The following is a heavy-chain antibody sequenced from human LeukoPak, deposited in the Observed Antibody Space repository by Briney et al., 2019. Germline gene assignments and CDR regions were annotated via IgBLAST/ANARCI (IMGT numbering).Heavy chain of an antibody. CDR2: ISASGNT. V-gene: IGHV4-4*07. J-gene: IGHJ4*02. D-gene: IGHD2-21*02. CDR1: GGTISSYY. Sequence: PSETLSLICTVSGGTISSYYWNWIRQPAGKGLEWIGRISASGNTNYNPSLKSRVTISVDTSMNLFALKLSSVTAADTAVYYCARQGVATAIDYWGQGTLVTVSS. CDR3: ARQGVATAIDY.